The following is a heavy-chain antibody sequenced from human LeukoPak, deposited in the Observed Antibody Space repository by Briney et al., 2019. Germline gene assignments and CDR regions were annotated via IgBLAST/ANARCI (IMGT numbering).Heavy chain of an antibody. CDR2: ISWNSGDI. CDR3: AKVENEIWSSGSNFDY. D-gene: IGHD3-22*01. Sequence: PGGSLRLSCAASGFTFDDYAMHWVRQAPGKGLEWVSGISWNSGDIGYADSVRGRFTISRDNAKNSLYLQVNSLRAEDTAVYYCAKVENEIWSSGSNFDYWGQGTLVTVSS. J-gene: IGHJ4*02. CDR1: GFTFDDYA. V-gene: IGHV3-9*01.